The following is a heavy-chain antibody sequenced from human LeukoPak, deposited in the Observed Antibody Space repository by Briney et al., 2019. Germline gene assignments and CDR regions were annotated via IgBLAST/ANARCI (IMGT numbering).Heavy chain of an antibody. V-gene: IGHV3-21*01. CDR1: GYTFSSYS. CDR3: ARDLAVAGTSEFDY. D-gene: IGHD6-19*01. CDR2: ISSSSSYI. J-gene: IGHJ4*02. Sequence: GGSLRLSCAASGYTFSSYSLNWVRPATGKGLEWVSSISSSSSYIYYADSVKGRFTISRDNAKNPLYLQMNSLRAEDTAVYYCARDLAVAGTSEFDYWGQGTLVTVSS.